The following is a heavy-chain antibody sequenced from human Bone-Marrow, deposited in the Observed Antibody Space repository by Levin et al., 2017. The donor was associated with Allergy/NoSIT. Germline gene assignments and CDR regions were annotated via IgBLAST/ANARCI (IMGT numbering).Heavy chain of an antibody. CDR3: AKYDRGAGGKGS. Sequence: SETLSLTCTVSGGSITSDHWGWIRQPPGKGLEWIGYIYDSRSTYYSPSFKSRVTISADMPNNQFSLKLNSVTAADTAVYYCAKYDRGAGGKGSWGQGTLVTVSS. CDR1: GGSITSDH. J-gene: IGHJ5*02. V-gene: IGHV4-59*01. CDR2: IYDSRST. D-gene: IGHD1-26*01.